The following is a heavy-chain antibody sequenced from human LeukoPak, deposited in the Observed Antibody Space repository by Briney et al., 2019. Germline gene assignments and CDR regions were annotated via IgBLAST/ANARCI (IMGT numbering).Heavy chain of an antibody. V-gene: IGHV3-21*06. Sequence: TGGSLRLSCAASEFTFSSYSMNWVRQAPGKGLEWVSSISDDGTYKYYADSLKGRFTISRDNARNLLYLQVDSLRVEDTAVYYCARGPAGRVYYVDYWGQGALVTVSS. J-gene: IGHJ4*02. CDR1: EFTFSSYS. D-gene: IGHD6-13*01. CDR3: ARGPAGRVYYVDY. CDR2: ISDDGTYK.